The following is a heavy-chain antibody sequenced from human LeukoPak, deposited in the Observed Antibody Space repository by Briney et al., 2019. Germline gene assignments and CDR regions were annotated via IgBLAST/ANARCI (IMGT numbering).Heavy chain of an antibody. CDR3: ARDNSVGDYAWWFDP. Sequence: ASVKVSCKASGYTFTDYYMHWVRQAPGQGLERLGLITPSGGSTWYAQKFQGRVTMTRDMSTSTDYMELSSLRSEDTAVYYCARDNSVGDYAWWFDPWGQGTLVTVSS. J-gene: IGHJ5*02. D-gene: IGHD1-26*01. V-gene: IGHV1-46*01. CDR1: GYTFTDYY. CDR2: ITPSGGST.